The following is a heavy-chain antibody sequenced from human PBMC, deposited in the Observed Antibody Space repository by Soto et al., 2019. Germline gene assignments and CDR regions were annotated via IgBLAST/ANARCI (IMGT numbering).Heavy chain of an antibody. V-gene: IGHV3-15*07. CDR2: IKSETDVGTI. CDR1: GFTFRNVW. D-gene: IGHD6-19*01. Sequence: EVPLLESGGGLVKPGGSLRLYCAGSGFTFRNVWLNWVRQAPGQGLEWTGRIKSETDVGTIDYAAPVKGRFTISRDDSNSTLYLQMNSLKTEDTAQYYCTPRALNYNSDLYPLSDWCQGNRVTVSS. J-gene: IGHJ4*02. CDR3: TPRALNYNSDLYPLSD.